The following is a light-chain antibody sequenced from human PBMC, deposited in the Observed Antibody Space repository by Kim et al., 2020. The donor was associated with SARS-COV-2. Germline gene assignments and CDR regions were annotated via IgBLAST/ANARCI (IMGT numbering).Light chain of an antibody. Sequence: VTPGQTPSISCYGDKLDDKDVSWYQRKSGQSPVMVIYQHARRPSGIPERFSASTSGNTATLTISVTQPMDEADYFCQAWDTSTPVFGGGTQLTVL. CDR1: KLDDKD. J-gene: IGLJ2*01. CDR2: QHA. CDR3: QAWDTSTPV. V-gene: IGLV3-1*01.